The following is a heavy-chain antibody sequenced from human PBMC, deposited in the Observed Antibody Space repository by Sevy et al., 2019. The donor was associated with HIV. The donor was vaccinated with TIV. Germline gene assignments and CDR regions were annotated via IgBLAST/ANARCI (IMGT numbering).Heavy chain of an antibody. Sequence: GGSLRLSCAASGFTVSSNYMSWVRQAPGKGLEWVSVIYSGDSISYADSVKGRFTISRDNSKNTLYLQMNSLRAEDTAVYYCAVVADGYRGQGTLVTVSS. CDR1: GFTVSSNY. CDR2: IYSGDSI. CDR3: AVVADGY. D-gene: IGHD6-13*01. V-gene: IGHV3-53*01. J-gene: IGHJ4*02.